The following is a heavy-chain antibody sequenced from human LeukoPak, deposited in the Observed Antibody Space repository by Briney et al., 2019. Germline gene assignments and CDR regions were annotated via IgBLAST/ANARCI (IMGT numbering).Heavy chain of an antibody. Sequence: ASVKVSCKASGYTFTSYYIQWVRQAPGQGLEWMGWINTNTGNPTYAQGFTGRFVFSLDTSVSTAYLQISSLKAEDTAVYYCARNYDYVWGSYQVLNWFDPWGQGTLVTVSS. CDR3: ARNYDYVWGSYQVLNWFDP. CDR2: INTNTGNP. V-gene: IGHV7-4-1*02. CDR1: GYTFTSYY. J-gene: IGHJ5*02. D-gene: IGHD3-16*02.